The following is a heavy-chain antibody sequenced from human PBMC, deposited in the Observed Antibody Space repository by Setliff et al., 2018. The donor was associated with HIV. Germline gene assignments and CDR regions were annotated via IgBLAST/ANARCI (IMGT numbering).Heavy chain of an antibody. CDR1: GDSITSTNYY. V-gene: IGHV4-39*07. Sequence: KTSETLSLTCTVSGDSITSTNYYWGWIRQPPGKGLEWIGSISYSGSTYYKSSLKSRVTISVDASKNHFSLKLSSVTAADTAVYYCARCPVLLWFGKISGVDWFDPWGQGTLVTV. CDR3: ARCPVLLWFGKISGVDWFDP. J-gene: IGHJ5*02. CDR2: ISYSGST. D-gene: IGHD3-10*01.